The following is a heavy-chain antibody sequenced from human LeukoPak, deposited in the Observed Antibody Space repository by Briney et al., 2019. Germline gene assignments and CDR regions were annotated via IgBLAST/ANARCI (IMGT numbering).Heavy chain of an antibody. J-gene: IGHJ4*02. D-gene: IGHD4-17*01. CDR3: ARGDYGDYGGDFDY. CDR2: IRSKANSYAT. CDR1: GFTFSGSA. Sequence: GGSLRLSCTASGFTFSGSAMHWVRQASGKGLEWVGRIRSKANSYATVYAASVKGRFTISRDDSKNTAYLQMNSLRAEDTAVYYCARGDYGDYGGDFDYWGQGTLVTVSS. V-gene: IGHV3-73*01.